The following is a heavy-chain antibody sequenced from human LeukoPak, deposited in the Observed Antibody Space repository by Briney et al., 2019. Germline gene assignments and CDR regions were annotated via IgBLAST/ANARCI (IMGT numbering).Heavy chain of an antibody. J-gene: IGHJ6*02. CDR2: INPNSGGT. V-gene: IGHV1-2*04. D-gene: IGHD1-26*01. CDR3: ARAGIVGASLYYYGMDV. Sequence: PLASVNVSCKASGYTFTSYYMHWVRQAPGQGLEWMGWINPNSGGTNYAQKFQGWVTMTRDTSISTAYMELSRLRSDDTAVYYCARAGIVGASLYYYGMDVWGQGTTVTVSS. CDR1: GYTFTSYY.